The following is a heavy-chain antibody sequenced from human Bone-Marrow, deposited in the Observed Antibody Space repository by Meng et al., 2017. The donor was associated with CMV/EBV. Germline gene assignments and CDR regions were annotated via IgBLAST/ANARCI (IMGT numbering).Heavy chain of an antibody. CDR3: AKVPLYYDSSGLFDY. CDR1: GVTFAGYA. V-gene: IGHV3-23*01. J-gene: IGHJ4*02. Sequence: GVTFAGYAMTWVRQAPGKGLEWVSSISGGGESTYYADSVKGRFTISRDNSKNTLYLQMSSLRAQDTAVYYCAKVPLYYDSSGLFDYWGQGTLVTVSS. D-gene: IGHD3-22*01. CDR2: ISGGGEST.